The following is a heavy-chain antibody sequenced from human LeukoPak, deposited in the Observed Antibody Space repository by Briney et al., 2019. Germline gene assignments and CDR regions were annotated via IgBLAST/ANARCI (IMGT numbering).Heavy chain of an antibody. CDR1: GYSFTNYW. CDR3: ARRSTYGSGTNYLFDY. J-gene: IGHJ4*02. V-gene: IGHV5-51*01. Sequence: GESLKISRKGSGYSFTNYWIGWVRQMPGKGLEWMGIIYPGDSDTRYSPSFQGQVTISADKSISTAYLQWSSLKASDTAMYYCARRSTYGSGTNYLFDYWGQGTLVTVSS. D-gene: IGHD3-10*01. CDR2: IYPGDSDT.